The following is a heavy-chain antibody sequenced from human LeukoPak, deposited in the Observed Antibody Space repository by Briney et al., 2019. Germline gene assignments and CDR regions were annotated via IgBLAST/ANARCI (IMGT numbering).Heavy chain of an antibody. D-gene: IGHD5-12*01. V-gene: IGHV3-7*01. CDR1: GFTFSSYW. CDR3: ARDGIVATTKANYYYYMDV. Sequence: GGSLRLSCAASGFTFSSYWMSWVRQAPGKGLEWVANIKQDGSEKYYVDSGKGRFTISRDNAKNSLYLQMNSLRAEDTAVYYCARDGIVATTKANYYYYMDVWGKGTTVTISS. J-gene: IGHJ6*03. CDR2: IKQDGSEK.